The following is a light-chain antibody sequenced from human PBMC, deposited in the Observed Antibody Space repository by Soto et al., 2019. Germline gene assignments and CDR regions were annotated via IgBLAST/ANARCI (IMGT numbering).Light chain of an antibody. J-gene: IGKJ1*01. CDR3: QQYGSSPPVT. CDR1: QSVSSSY. CDR2: GAS. Sequence: EIALSQSPGTLSLSKGERATLSCRACQSVSSSYLAWYQQKPGQAPRLLIYGASSRATGIPDRFSGSGSGTDFTLTISRLEPEDFAVYYCQQYGSSPPVTFGQGTIVDVK. V-gene: IGKV3-20*01.